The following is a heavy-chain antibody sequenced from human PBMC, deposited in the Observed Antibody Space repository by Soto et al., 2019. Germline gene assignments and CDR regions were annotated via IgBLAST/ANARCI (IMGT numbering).Heavy chain of an antibody. Sequence: QVQLQESGPGLVKPSQTLSLTCTVSGGSISSGGYYWSWIRQHPGKGLEWIGYIYYSGCTYYNPSLKSRVTISVDTSKNQFSLKLSSVTAADTAVYYCARGLRAAAENWFDPWGQGTLVTVSS. D-gene: IGHD6-13*01. V-gene: IGHV4-31*03. J-gene: IGHJ5*02. CDR1: GGSISSGGYY. CDR3: ARGLRAAAENWFDP. CDR2: IYYSGCT.